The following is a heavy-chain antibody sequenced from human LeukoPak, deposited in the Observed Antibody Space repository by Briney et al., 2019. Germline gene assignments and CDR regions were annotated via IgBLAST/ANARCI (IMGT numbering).Heavy chain of an antibody. Sequence: GGSLRLSCAASGFTLSSYAMSWVRQAPGKGLEWVSAISGSGGSTYYADSVKGRFTISRDNSKTTLYLQMNSLRAEDRSVYYCAKELRDSSCYYYSRFDYWGQGTLVTVSS. D-gene: IGHD3-22*01. J-gene: IGHJ4*02. V-gene: IGHV3-23*01. CDR2: ISGSGGST. CDR3: AKELRDSSCYYYSRFDY. CDR1: GFTLSSYA.